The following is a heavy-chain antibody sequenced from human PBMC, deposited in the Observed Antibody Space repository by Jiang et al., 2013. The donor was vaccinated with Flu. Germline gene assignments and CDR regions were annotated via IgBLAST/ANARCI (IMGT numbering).Heavy chain of an antibody. J-gene: IGHJ4*02. Sequence: LLKPSETLSFTCAVSGGSVSTGRYYWSWIRQPPGKGLEWIGYTYYTGTTLYNPSLKSRVTISKDTSNNTFSLRLSSVTAADTAFYYCARDSCTGTTCSGIDYWGQGTLVTVSS. D-gene: IGHD2-8*02. V-gene: IGHV4-61*01. CDR1: GGSVSTGRYY. CDR2: TYYTGTT. CDR3: ARDSCTGTTCSGIDY.